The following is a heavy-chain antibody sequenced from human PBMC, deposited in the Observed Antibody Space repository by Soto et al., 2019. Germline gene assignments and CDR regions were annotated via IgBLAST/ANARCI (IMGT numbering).Heavy chain of an antibody. CDR3: ARDSGVSRRYFDD. J-gene: IGHJ4*02. V-gene: IGHV4-31*03. CDR2: ITYSGNT. CDR1: GGSISSGGSY. Sequence: SETLSLTCTVSGGSISSGGSYWNWIRQHPGEGLEWIGYITYSGNTYYNPSLPSLKSRVTISIDTSKNQFSLKLSSVTAADTAVYYCARDSGVSRRYFDDWGQGTLVTVSS. D-gene: IGHD7-27*01.